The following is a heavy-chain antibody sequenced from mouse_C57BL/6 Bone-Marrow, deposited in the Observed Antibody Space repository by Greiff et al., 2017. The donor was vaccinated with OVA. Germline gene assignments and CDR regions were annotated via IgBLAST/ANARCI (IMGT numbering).Heavy chain of an antibody. V-gene: IGHV1-4*01. CDR2: INPSSGYT. CDR1: GYTFTSYT. CDR3: ASPKQLRPLFAY. Sequence: VQLQQSGAELARPGASVKMSCKASGYTFTSYTMHWVKQRPGQGLEWIGYINPSSGYTKYNQKFKDKATLTADKSSTTAYMQMSSLSSEDSAVYYCASPKQLRPLFAYWGQGTLVTVSA. J-gene: IGHJ3*01. D-gene: IGHD3-2*02.